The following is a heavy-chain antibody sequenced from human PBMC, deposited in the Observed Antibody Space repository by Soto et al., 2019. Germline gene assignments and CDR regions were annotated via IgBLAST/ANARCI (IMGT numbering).Heavy chain of an antibody. J-gene: IGHJ5*02. CDR1: GGSFSGYY. CDR3: ALEGFGELFTNWFDP. D-gene: IGHD3-10*01. Sequence: SETLSLTCAVYGGSFSGYYWSWIRQPPGKGLEWIGEINHSGSTNYNPSLKSRVTISVDTSKNQFSLKLSSVTAADTAVYYFALEGFGELFTNWFDPWGQGTLVTVSS. V-gene: IGHV4-34*01. CDR2: INHSGST.